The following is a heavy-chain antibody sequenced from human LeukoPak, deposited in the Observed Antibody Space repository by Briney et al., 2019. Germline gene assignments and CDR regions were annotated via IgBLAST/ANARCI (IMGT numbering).Heavy chain of an antibody. V-gene: IGHV4-31*03. CDR1: GGSISTASFY. D-gene: IGHD4-17*01. CDR2: VYYTGST. J-gene: IGHJ4*02. CDR3: ARDRGGCGDVFDS. Sequence: SETLSLTCTVSGGSISTASFYWTWIRQRPGGGLEWIGFVYYTGSTYYNPSLNSRVTMSVDTSNNQFSLRLTSLTAADTAVYYCARDRGGCGDVFDSWGPGTLVTVSS.